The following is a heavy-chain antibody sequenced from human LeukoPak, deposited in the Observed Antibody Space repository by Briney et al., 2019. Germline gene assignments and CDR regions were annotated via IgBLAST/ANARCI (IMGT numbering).Heavy chain of an antibody. D-gene: IGHD6-19*01. Sequence: GASVEVSCKASGYTFTSYDMNWVRQATGQGLEWMGWMNPNSCNTGYAQKFQGRVTMTRNTSISTAYMELSSLRSEDTAVYYCASGASSGWRWFDPWGQGTLVTVSS. CDR1: GYTFTSYD. V-gene: IGHV1-8*01. J-gene: IGHJ5*02. CDR3: ASGASSGWRWFDP. CDR2: MNPNSCNT.